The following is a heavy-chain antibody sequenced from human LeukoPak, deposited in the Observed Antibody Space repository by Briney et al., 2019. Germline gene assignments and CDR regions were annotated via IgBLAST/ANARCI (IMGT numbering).Heavy chain of an antibody. D-gene: IGHD6-13*01. V-gene: IGHV3-53*01. Sequence: GGSLGLSCAASGFTVSSNYMSWVRQAPGKGLEWVSVIYSGGSTYYADSVKGRFTISRDNSKNTLYLQMNSLRAEDTAVYYCAREAGIAAAGKYYYGMDVWGKGTTVTVSS. CDR2: IYSGGST. J-gene: IGHJ6*04. CDR3: AREAGIAAAGKYYYGMDV. CDR1: GFTVSSNY.